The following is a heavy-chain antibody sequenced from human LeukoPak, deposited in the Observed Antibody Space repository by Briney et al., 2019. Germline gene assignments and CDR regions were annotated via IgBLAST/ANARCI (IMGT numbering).Heavy chain of an antibody. CDR1: GGSINGYY. D-gene: IGHD1-26*01. J-gene: IGHJ4*02. Sequence: SETLSLTYTVSGGSINGYYWSWIRQPPGKGLEWIGYVYYSGSNSYNPSLKSRVSLSVDTSKDQFSLRLTSVTAADTAVYYCARSRSGSYSYFEDWGQGTLVTVSS. CDR2: VYYSGSN. CDR3: ARSRSGSYSYFED. V-gene: IGHV4-59*01.